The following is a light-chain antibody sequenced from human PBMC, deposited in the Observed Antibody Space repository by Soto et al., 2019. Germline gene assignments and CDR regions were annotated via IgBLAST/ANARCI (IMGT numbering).Light chain of an antibody. CDR3: QQSYSSPLT. J-gene: IGKJ5*01. Sequence: DIQMTQSPSSLSASVGDRVTITCRASQSINTYLNWYQQKPGKAPKLLIFAAISLQSGVPSRFSGSGSGTDFTLTISSLQPEDFATYYCQQSYSSPLTVGQGTRLEIK. CDR1: QSINTY. V-gene: IGKV1-39*01. CDR2: AAI.